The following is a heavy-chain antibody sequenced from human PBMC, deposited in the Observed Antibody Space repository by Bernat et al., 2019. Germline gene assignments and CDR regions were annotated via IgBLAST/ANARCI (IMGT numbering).Heavy chain of an antibody. J-gene: IGHJ6*03. V-gene: IGHV3-73*01. D-gene: IGHD1-26*01. Sequence: EVQLVESGGGLVQPGGSLRLSCAASGFTFGGYWMHWVRQASGRGLEWVGRIRNKTNNYATAYGASVKGRFTISRDDSKNTAYLQMNSLKTEDTAVYYCITTKDYYMDVWGKGTTVTVSS. CDR3: ITTKDYYMDV. CDR2: IRNKTNNYAT. CDR1: GFTFGGYW.